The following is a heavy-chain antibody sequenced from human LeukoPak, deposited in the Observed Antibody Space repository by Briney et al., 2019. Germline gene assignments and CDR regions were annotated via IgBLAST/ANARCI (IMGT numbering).Heavy chain of an antibody. D-gene: IGHD3-3*01. CDR2: INPNSGGT. CDR3: ARDAVLRFLEGKGLDV. J-gene: IGHJ6*04. Sequence: ASVKVSCKASGYTFTGYYMHWVRQAPGQGLEWMGWINPNSGGTNYAQKFQGRVTMTRDTSISTAYMELSRLRSDDTAVYYCARDAVLRFLEGKGLDVWGKGTTVTVSS. V-gene: IGHV1-2*02. CDR1: GYTFTGYY.